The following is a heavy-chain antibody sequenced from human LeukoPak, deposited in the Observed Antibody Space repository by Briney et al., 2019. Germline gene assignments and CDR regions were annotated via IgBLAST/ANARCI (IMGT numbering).Heavy chain of an antibody. Sequence: ASVKVSCKASGYTFTSYGISWVRQAPGQGLEWMGWISAYNGNTNYAQKLQGRVTMTTDTSTSTAYMDLRSLRSDDTAVYYCARSAVDIVATSFDYWGQGTLVTVSS. CDR3: ARSAVDIVATSFDY. J-gene: IGHJ4*02. CDR1: GYTFTSYG. CDR2: ISAYNGNT. D-gene: IGHD5-12*01. V-gene: IGHV1-18*01.